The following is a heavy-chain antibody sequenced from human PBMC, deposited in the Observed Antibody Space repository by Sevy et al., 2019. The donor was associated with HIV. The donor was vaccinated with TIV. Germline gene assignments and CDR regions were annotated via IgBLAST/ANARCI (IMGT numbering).Heavy chain of an antibody. D-gene: IGHD1-26*01. CDR3: ATTHPIEIVGATRVYYYFMDV. Sequence: ASVKVSCKVSGYTLTELSMHWVRQAPGEGLEWMGCFDPEDGETIYAQKFQGRVTMTEDTSTDTAYMELSSLRSDDTAVYYCATTHPIEIVGATRVYYYFMDVWGKGSTVTVSS. CDR2: FDPEDGET. J-gene: IGHJ6*03. V-gene: IGHV1-24*01. CDR1: GYTLTELS.